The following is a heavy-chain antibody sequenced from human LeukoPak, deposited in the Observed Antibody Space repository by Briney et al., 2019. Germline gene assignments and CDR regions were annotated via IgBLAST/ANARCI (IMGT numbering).Heavy chain of an antibody. V-gene: IGHV1-69*05. CDR2: IIPIFGTA. J-gene: IGHJ6*03. D-gene: IGHD3-10*01. CDR3: ASSYYYGSGSYSDYYYYYYMDV. CDR1: GGTFISYA. Sequence: GSSMKVSCKASGGTFISYAISWVRQAPGQGLEWMGRIIPIFGTANYAQKFQGRVTITTDESTSTAYMELSSLRSEDTAVYYCASSYYYGSGSYSDYYYYYYMDVWGKGTTVTVSS.